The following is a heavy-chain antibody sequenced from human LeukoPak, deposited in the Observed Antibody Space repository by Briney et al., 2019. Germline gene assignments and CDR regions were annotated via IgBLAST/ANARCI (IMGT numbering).Heavy chain of an antibody. D-gene: IGHD1-1*01. J-gene: IGHJ4*02. CDR2: IYYSGST. CDR1: GGSISSSSYY. Sequence: SETLSLTCTVSGGSISSSSYYWGWSRQPPGKGLEWIGSIYYSGSTYYNPSLKIRVTVSVDTSKSQFSLKLRSATAADTAVYYCARDRTPAESPNEHDYWGQGTLVTVSS. CDR3: ARDRTPAESPNEHDY. V-gene: IGHV4-39*07.